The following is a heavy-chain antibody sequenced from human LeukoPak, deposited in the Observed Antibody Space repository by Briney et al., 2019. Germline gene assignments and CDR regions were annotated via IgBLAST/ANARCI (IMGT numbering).Heavy chain of an antibody. Sequence: ASVRVSCKASGYTFTGYYMHWVRQAPGQGLEWMGIINPSGGSTSYAQKFQGRVTMTRDTSTSPVYMELSSLRSEHTDVYYCARDLKLTVSRVEDDYWGQGTLVPVSS. CDR1: GYTFTGYY. J-gene: IGHJ4*02. CDR2: INPSGGST. D-gene: IGHD4-11*01. V-gene: IGHV1-46*01. CDR3: ARDLKLTVSRVEDDY.